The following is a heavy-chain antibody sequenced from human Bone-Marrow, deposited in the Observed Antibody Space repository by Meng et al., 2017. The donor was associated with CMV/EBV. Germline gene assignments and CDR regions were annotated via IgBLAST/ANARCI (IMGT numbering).Heavy chain of an antibody. CDR3: ARGAYYYDSSGYPRPHWFDP. Sequence: GDYYWSWLSQPPGKGLEWIGYIYYSGSTYYNPSLKSRVTISVDTSKDQFSLKLSSVTAADTAVYYCARGAYYYDSSGYPRPHWFDPWGQGTLVTVSS. V-gene: IGHV4-30-4*08. CDR1: GDYY. D-gene: IGHD3-22*01. J-gene: IGHJ5*02. CDR2: IYYSGST.